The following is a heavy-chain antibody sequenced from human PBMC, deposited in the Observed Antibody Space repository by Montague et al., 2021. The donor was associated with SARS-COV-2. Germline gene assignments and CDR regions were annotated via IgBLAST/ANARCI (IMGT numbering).Heavy chain of an antibody. V-gene: IGHV4-28*01. CDR2: IYYSGST. Sequence: SETLSLTCAVSGYSISSSNWWGWIRQPPGKGLEWIGYIYYSGSTYYNPSLKSRVTISVDTSKNQFSLKLSSVTAADTAVYYCAVNSNYYYYYGMDVWGQGTTVTVSS. J-gene: IGHJ6*02. D-gene: IGHD4-11*01. CDR1: GYSISSSNW. CDR3: AVNSNYYYYYGMDV.